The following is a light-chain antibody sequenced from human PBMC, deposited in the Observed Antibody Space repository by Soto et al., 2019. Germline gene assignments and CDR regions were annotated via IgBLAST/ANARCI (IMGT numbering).Light chain of an antibody. V-gene: IGLV3-21*02. CDR2: DDS. J-gene: IGLJ3*02. Sequence: SSELTQPPSVSVAPGQTARITCEENNIGSESVHWYQQKPGQAPVLVVYDDSDRPSGIPERFSGSNSGDTATLTISRVEAGDEADYYCQVWDSSSDHPVFGGGTKLTVL. CDR3: QVWDSSSDHPV. CDR1: NIGSES.